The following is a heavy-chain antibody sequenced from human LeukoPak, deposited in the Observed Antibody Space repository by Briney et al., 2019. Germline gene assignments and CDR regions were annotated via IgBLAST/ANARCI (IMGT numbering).Heavy chain of an antibody. V-gene: IGHV3-7*01. CDR2: INQGGSDK. Sequence: GGSLRLSCAASGFTFSGHWMSWVRQAPGKGLEWVANINQGGSDKYYVDSVKGRFTISRDNTNNLLYLQMNSLRGEDTAVYYCTRDRSRAEDDWGQGTLVTVSS. CDR3: TRDRSRAEDD. D-gene: IGHD1-14*01. J-gene: IGHJ4*02. CDR1: GFTFSGHW.